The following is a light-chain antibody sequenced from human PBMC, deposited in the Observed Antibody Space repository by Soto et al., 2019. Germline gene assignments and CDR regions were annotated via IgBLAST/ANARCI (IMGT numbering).Light chain of an antibody. CDR2: DAS. CDR3: QQRSNRPPA. V-gene: IGKV3-11*01. J-gene: IGKJ3*01. CDR1: QSVSSY. Sequence: EIVLTQSPATLSLSPGERATLSCRASQSVSSYLAWYQQKPGQAPRLLIYDASNRATGIPARFSGSGSGTAFTLTISSLEPEDFAVYYCQQRSNRPPAFGPGTKVDI.